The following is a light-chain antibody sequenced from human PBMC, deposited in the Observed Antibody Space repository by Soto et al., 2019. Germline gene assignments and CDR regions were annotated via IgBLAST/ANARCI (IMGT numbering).Light chain of an antibody. V-gene: IGLV2-14*01. Sequence: QSALTQPASVSGSPGQSITISCTGTSSDVGGYNYVSWYQQHPGKAPKLTIYDVSNRPSGVSNRFSGSKSGNTASLTISGLQAEDEADYYCSSYTSSSTLDVFGGGTKLTVL. CDR1: SSDVGGYNY. CDR3: SSYTSSSTLDV. CDR2: DVS. J-gene: IGLJ3*02.